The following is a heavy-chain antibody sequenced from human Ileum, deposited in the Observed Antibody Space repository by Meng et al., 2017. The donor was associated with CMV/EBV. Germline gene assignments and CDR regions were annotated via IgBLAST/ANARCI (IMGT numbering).Heavy chain of an antibody. J-gene: IGHJ4*02. D-gene: IGHD2-15*01. V-gene: IGHV3-23*01. CDR3: TRDSGGYCSGGSCYSTD. Sequence: FTFRTYAMSGVRQAPGKGLEWVSVSSGSGDSTYYTDYVKGRFTVSRDNSKNTLYLQMNSLRAEDTAIYYCTRDSGGYCSGGSCYSTDWGQGTLVTVSS. CDR2: SSGSGDST. CDR1: FTFRTYA.